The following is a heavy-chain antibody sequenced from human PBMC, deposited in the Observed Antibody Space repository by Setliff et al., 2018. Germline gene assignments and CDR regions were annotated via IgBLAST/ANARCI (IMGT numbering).Heavy chain of an antibody. J-gene: IGHJ3*02. CDR2: IYTSGST. CDR3: ARKGISALSGAFDM. Sequence: SETLSLTCTFSGGSISNYYWSWIRQPAGKGLEWIGRIYTSGSTNYNPSLKSRVTMSVDTSKNQFSLKLSSVTAADTAVYYCARKGISALSGAFDMWGQGTMVTVS. CDR1: GGSISNYY. V-gene: IGHV4-4*07. D-gene: IGHD1-26*01.